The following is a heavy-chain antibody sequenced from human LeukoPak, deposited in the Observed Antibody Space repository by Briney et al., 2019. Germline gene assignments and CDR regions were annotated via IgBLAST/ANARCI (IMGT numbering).Heavy chain of an antibody. CDR1: GYTFTSYG. Sequence: ASVKVSCKASGYTFTSYGISWVRQAPGQGLEWMGWISAYNGNTNYAQKLQGRVTMTTDTSTSTAYMELRSLRSDGTAVYYCATLAYSNSNRYFDYWGQGTLVTVSS. D-gene: IGHD4-11*01. CDR2: ISAYNGNT. J-gene: IGHJ4*02. V-gene: IGHV1-18*01. CDR3: ATLAYSNSNRYFDY.